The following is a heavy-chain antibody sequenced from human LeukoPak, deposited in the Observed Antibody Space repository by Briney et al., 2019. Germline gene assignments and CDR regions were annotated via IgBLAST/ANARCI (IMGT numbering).Heavy chain of an antibody. CDR2: MNRDGSEK. CDR1: GFTFSSYG. V-gene: IGHV3-7*01. J-gene: IGHJ6*02. Sequence: PGGSLRLSCAASGFTFSSYGMHWVRQAPGKGLEWVAHMNRDGSEKNYVDSIKGRFTISRDNAANSLYLQMNSLRVEDTAVYYCARDGGIIRFGGQDVWGQRTTVSVS. D-gene: IGHD3-16*01. CDR3: ARDGGIIRFGGQDV.